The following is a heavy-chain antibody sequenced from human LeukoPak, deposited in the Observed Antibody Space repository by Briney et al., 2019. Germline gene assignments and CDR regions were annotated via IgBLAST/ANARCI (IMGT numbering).Heavy chain of an antibody. Sequence: GASVKVSCKASAYTFTGYYMHWVRQAPGQGLEWMGWINPNSGGTNYAQKFQGRVTMTRDTSISTAYMELSSLRSEDTAVYYCARLPRRDCSSTSCYRGDWSGWFDPWGQGTLVTVSS. CDR3: ARLPRRDCSSTSCYRGDWSGWFDP. V-gene: IGHV1-2*02. CDR2: INPNSGGT. CDR1: AYTFTGYY. D-gene: IGHD2-2*02. J-gene: IGHJ5*02.